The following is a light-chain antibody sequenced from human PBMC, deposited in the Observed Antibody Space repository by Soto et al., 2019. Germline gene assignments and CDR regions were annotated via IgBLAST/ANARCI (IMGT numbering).Light chain of an antibody. V-gene: IGLV6-57*01. CDR2: EDN. CDR1: SGSIGSNY. J-gene: IGLJ3*02. Sequence: NFMLTQPHSVSESPGKTVTISCTRSSGSIGSNYVQWYQQRPGSSPTTVIYEDNQRPSGVPDRFSGSIDSSSNSASLTISGLKTKDEADYYRQSYGNYWVFGGGTKLTVL. CDR3: QSYGNYWV.